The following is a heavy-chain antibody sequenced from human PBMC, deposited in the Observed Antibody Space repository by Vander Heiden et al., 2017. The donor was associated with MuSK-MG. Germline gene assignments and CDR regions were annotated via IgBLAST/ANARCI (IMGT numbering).Heavy chain of an antibody. CDR1: GFSFDDYA. Sequence: EVHLVESGGGLVQRGRSLTLSCTASGFSFDDYAMHWVRQAPGKGLEWVSGISWNSASRGYADSVEGRFTISRDNVKNSLYLQMNSLRGEDSALYYCAKDIENSAWYGGDAFDFWGQGTMVTVSS. CDR3: AKDIENSAWYGGDAFDF. J-gene: IGHJ3*01. CDR2: ISWNSASR. V-gene: IGHV3-9*01. D-gene: IGHD6-19*01.